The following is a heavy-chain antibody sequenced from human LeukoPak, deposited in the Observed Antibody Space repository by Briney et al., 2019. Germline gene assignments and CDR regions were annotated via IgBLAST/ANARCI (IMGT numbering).Heavy chain of an antibody. CDR3: ATDTGITMVRGAMDV. J-gene: IGHJ6*03. Sequence: ASVKVSCKVSGYTLTELSMHWVRQAPGKGLEWMGGFDPEDGETIYAQKFQGRVTMTEDTSTDTAYMELSRLRSEDTAVYYCATDTGITMVRGAMDVWGKGTTVTVSS. V-gene: IGHV1-24*01. D-gene: IGHD3-10*01. CDR1: GYTLTELS. CDR2: FDPEDGET.